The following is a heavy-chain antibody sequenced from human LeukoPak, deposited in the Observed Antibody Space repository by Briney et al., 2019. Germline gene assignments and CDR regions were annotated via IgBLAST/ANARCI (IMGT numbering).Heavy chain of an antibody. J-gene: IGHJ2*01. CDR3: ARDLYCSGGSCYGWYFDL. D-gene: IGHD2-15*01. V-gene: IGHV1-2*02. CDR1: GYTFTGYY. Sequence: RASVKVSCKASGYTFTGYYMHWVRQAPGQGLEWMGWINPNSGGTNYAQKFQGRVTITRDTSISTAYMELSRLRSDDTAVYYCARDLYCSGGSCYGWYFDLWGRGTLVTVSS. CDR2: INPNSGGT.